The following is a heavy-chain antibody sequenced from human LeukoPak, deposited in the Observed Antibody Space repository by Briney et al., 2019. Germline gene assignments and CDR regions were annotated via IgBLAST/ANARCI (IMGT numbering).Heavy chain of an antibody. CDR1: GYTFTSYG. J-gene: IGHJ6*03. CDR2: IIPVFGTA. CDR3: AINQAGYCGGGSCYRHEFYYMDV. D-gene: IGHD2-15*01. Sequence: SVKVSCKASGYTFTSYGISWVRQAPGQGPEWMGGIIPVFGTANYAEKFQDRVTITADKSTSTAYMELSSLRSEDTAMYYCAINQAGYCGGGSCYRHEFYYMDVWGKGTSVTVSS. V-gene: IGHV1-69*06.